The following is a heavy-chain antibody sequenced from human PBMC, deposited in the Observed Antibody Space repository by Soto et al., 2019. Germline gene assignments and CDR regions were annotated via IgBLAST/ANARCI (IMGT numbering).Heavy chain of an antibody. CDR2: ISYDGSNK. CDR1: GFTFSSYA. CDR3: ARDNSFGVVITLVYYYGMDV. J-gene: IGHJ6*02. V-gene: IGHV3-30-3*01. D-gene: IGHD3-3*01. Sequence: GGSLRLSCAASGFTFSSYAMHWVRQAPGKGLEWVAVISYDGSNKYYADSVKGRFTISRDNSKNTLYLQINSLRAEDTAVYYCARDNSFGVVITLVYYYGMDVWGQGTTVTVSS.